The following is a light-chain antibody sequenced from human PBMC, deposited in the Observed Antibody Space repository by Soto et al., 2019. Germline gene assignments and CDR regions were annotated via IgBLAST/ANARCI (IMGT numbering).Light chain of an antibody. J-gene: IGKJ1*01. V-gene: IGKV1-6*01. Sequence: AIQMTQSPSSLSASVGDRVTITCRASQYIRHDLGWYQQKPGKAPNLLLYTASTLESGVPSRFSGSGSGTDFSLPTTSLQPQDFATYYRLQDYTYPWTFGQGTKVDIK. CDR1: QYIRHD. CDR2: TAS. CDR3: LQDYTYPWT.